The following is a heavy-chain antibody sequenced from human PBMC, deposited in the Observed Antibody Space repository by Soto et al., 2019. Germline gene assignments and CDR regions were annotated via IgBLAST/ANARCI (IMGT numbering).Heavy chain of an antibody. CDR1: GFTFSSYW. D-gene: IGHD6-25*01. V-gene: IGHV3-74*01. CDR3: ARVALIAAGGSYI. Sequence: GGSLRLSCAASGFTFSSYWMHWVRQAPGKGLVWVSRINSDGSSTSYADSVKGRFTISRDNAKNTLYLQMNSLRAEDTAVYYCARVALIAAGGSYIWGQGTMVTVSS. J-gene: IGHJ3*02. CDR2: INSDGSST.